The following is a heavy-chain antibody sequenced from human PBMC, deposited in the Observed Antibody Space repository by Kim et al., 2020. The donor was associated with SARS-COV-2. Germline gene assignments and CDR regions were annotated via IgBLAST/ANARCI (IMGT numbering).Heavy chain of an antibody. V-gene: IGHV3-21*01. Sequence: GGSLRLSCAASGFTFSSYSMNWVRQAPGKGLEWVSSISSSSSYIYYADSVKGRFTISRDNAKNSLYLQLNSLRAEDTAVYYCARDGLYYYGSATITPDAFDISGQGTMVTVSS. CDR3: ARDGLYYYGSATITPDAFDI. J-gene: IGHJ3*02. CDR2: ISSSSSYI. D-gene: IGHD3-10*01. CDR1: GFTFSSYS.